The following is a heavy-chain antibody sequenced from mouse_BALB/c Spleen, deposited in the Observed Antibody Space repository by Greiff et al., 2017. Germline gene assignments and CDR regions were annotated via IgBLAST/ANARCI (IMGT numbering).Heavy chain of an antibody. CDR1: GFTFSSYT. V-gene: IGHV5-9*03. CDR3: AISEGRDYDVGHYFDY. D-gene: IGHD2-4*01. Sequence: DVMLVESGGGLVKPGGSLKLSCAASGFTFSSYTMSWVRQTPEKRLEWVATISSGGGNTYYPDSVKGRFTISRDNAKNNLYLQMSSLRSEDTALYYCAISEGRDYDVGHYFDYWGQGTTLTVSS. J-gene: IGHJ2*01. CDR2: ISSGGGNT.